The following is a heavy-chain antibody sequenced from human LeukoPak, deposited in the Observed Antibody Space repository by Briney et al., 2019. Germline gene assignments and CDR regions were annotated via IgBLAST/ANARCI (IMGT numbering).Heavy chain of an antibody. CDR3: ARTILWFGELLTEDWYFDL. J-gene: IGHJ2*01. CDR2: IIPIFGTA. CDR1: GDTFSSYA. D-gene: IGHD3-10*01. Sequence: SVKVSCKASGDTFSSYAISWVRQAPGQGLEWMGGIIPIFGTANYAQKFQGRVTITADKSTSTAYMELSSLRSEDTAVYYCARTILWFGELLTEDWYFDLWGRGTLVTVSS. V-gene: IGHV1-69*06.